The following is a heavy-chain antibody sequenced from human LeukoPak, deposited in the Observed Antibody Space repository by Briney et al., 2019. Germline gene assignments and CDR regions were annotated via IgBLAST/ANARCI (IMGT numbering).Heavy chain of an antibody. CDR3: ARDLVAFDY. V-gene: IGHV4-4*07. CDR1: GGSISSHY. CDR2: IYSSGST. D-gene: IGHD2-15*01. Sequence: SETLSLTCTVSGGSISSHYWSWIRQPPGKGLEWIGCIYSSGSTDYNPSLKSRVTMSLDMSKNQFSLKLNSVTAADTAVYYCARDLVAFDYWGQGALVIVSS. J-gene: IGHJ4*02.